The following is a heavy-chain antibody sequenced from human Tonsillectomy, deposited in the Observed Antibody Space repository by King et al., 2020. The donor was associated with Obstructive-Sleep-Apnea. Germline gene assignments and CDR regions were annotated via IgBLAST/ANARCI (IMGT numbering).Heavy chain of an antibody. V-gene: IGHV1-18*01. CDR3: ARSGNYDVLAGYYVPFDY. CDR2: ISPYNGNT. J-gene: IGHJ4*02. CDR1: GHTFSTYG. Sequence: QLVQSGAEVKKPGASVKVSCKASGHTFSTYGISWVRQAPGQGLEWMGWISPYNGNTNYAQRLQGRLTMTTDTSTSTAHMELRSLRSDDTAVYYCARSGNYDVLAGYYVPFDYWGQGILVTVSS. D-gene: IGHD3-9*01.